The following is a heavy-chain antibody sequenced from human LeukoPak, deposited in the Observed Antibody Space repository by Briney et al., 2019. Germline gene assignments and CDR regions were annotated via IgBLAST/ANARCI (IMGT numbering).Heavy chain of an antibody. CDR2: IYHSGST. CDR3: ARTRRSMVRGVTDYYYYGMDV. D-gene: IGHD3-10*01. V-gene: IGHV4-30-2*01. CDR1: GGSISSGGYS. Sequence: SQTLSLTCAVSGGSISSGGYSWSWIRQPPGKGLEWIGYIYHSGSTYYNPSLKSRVTISVDTSKNQFSLKLSSVTAADTAVYYCARTRRSMVRGVTDYYYYGMDVWGQGTTVTVSS. J-gene: IGHJ6*02.